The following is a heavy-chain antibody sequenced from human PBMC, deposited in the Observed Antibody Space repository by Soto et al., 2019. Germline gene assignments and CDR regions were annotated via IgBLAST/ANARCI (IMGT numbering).Heavy chain of an antibody. D-gene: IGHD3-16*02. CDR1: GFTFSSYS. V-gene: IGHV3-48*02. J-gene: IGHJ4*02. Sequence: GGSLRLSCAASGFTFSSYSMSWVRQAPGKGLEWVSYISSSSSTIYYADSVKGRFTISRDNARNSLYLQMNSLRDEDTAVYYCARDSVYVWGSYRGQAFDYWGQGTLVTVSS. CDR2: ISSSSSTI. CDR3: ARDSVYVWGSYRGQAFDY.